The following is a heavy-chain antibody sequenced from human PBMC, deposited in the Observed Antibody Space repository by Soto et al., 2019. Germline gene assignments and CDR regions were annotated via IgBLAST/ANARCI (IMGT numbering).Heavy chain of an antibody. CDR3: VSWVSEHFDF. J-gene: IGHJ4*02. D-gene: IGHD3-16*01. V-gene: IGHV3-23*01. CDR2: IDHVGANT. Sequence: GGSLRLSCAVSGFTFSSHAMTWVHQAPGTGLEWVSTIDHVGANTHYADSVKGRFTISRDNSRNTVYLQMSSLRAADTALYFCVSWVSEHFDFWGQGTPVTVSS. CDR1: GFTFSSHA.